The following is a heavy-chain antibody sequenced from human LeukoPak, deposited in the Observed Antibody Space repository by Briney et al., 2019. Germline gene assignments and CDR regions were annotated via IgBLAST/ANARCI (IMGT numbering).Heavy chain of an antibody. CDR1: GYSISSGYF. CDR2: IYQSGTT. CDR3: ARSTNRLDS. V-gene: IGHV4-38-2*01. D-gene: IGHD1-14*01. Sequence: SETLSLTCAVSGYSISSGYFGGGIRQPPGKGVEWIVSIYQSGTTYYNPSLKSPVTISVDTSKNQFSLKLSSVTAADTAVYYCARSTNRLDSWGQRTLVTVSS. J-gene: IGHJ4*02.